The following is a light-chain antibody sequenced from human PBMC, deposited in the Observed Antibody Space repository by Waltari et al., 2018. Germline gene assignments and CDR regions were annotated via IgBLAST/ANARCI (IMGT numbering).Light chain of an antibody. Sequence: SYVLTQPPSVSVAPGQTARITWGGNNIGSKIVHWYKQKPGQAHVLVNYYESDRPSGFPEPFSGSHSWNTATLTITRVEAGDEAAYYCQVLDTNNDHPGVFGGGTKVTVL. CDR1: NIGSKI. J-gene: IGLJ3*02. CDR3: QVLDTNNDHPGV. CDR2: YES. V-gene: IGLV3-21*04.